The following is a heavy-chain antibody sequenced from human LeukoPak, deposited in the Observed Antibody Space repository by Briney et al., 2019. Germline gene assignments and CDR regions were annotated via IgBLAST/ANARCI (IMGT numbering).Heavy chain of an antibody. CDR2: IYHSGST. CDR3: ARALSYCSSTSCYNNWFDP. V-gene: IGHV4-38-2*02. Sequence: SEALSLTCTVSGYSISSGYYWGWIRQPPGKGLEWIGSIYHSGSTYYNPSLKSRVTISVDTSKNQFSLKLSSVTAADTAVYYCARALSYCSSTSCYNNWFDPWGQGTLVTVSS. CDR1: GYSISSGYY. J-gene: IGHJ5*02. D-gene: IGHD2-2*02.